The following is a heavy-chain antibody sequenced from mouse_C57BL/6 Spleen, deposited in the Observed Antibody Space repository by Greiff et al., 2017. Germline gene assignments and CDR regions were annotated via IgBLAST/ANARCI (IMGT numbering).Heavy chain of an antibody. CDR1: GYTFTDYE. D-gene: IGHD1-1*01. CDR3: TRSEYYGSSYVGYFDY. V-gene: IGHV1-15*01. CDR2: IDPETGGT. J-gene: IGHJ2*01. Sequence: QVQLKQSGAELVRPGASVTLSCKASGYTFTDYEMHWVKQTPVHGLEWIGAIDPETGGTAYNQKFKGKAILTADKSSSTAYMELRSLTSEDSAVYYCTRSEYYGSSYVGYFDYWGQGTTLTVSS.